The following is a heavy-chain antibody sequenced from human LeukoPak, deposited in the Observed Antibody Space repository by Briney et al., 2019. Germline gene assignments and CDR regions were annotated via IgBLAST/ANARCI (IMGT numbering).Heavy chain of an antibody. CDR2: ISAYNGNT. J-gene: IGHJ6*02. D-gene: IGHD3-9*01. Sequence: GASVKVSCKASGYTFTSYGISWVRQAPGQGLEWMGWISAYNGNTNYAQKLQGRVTMTTDTSTSTAYMELRSLRSDDTAVYYCPREGEYYDILTGYYRYGMDVWGQGTTVTVSS. V-gene: IGHV1-18*01. CDR3: PREGEYYDILTGYYRYGMDV. CDR1: GYTFTSYG.